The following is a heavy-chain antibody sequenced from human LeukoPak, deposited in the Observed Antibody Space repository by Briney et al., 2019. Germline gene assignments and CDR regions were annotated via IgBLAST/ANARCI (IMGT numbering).Heavy chain of an antibody. V-gene: IGHV3-48*04. D-gene: IGHD2-2*01. Sequence: PGGSLRLSCAASGFIFSDYSMNWVRQAAGEGLEWVSYISSGSGIVYYADSVKGRFTISRDNAKNSLYLQMDSLRPEDTAVHYCARDPSLYCATTSCYDLDYWGQGTLVTVSS. CDR3: ARDPSLYCATTSCYDLDY. CDR1: GFIFSDYS. J-gene: IGHJ4*02. CDR2: ISSGSGIV.